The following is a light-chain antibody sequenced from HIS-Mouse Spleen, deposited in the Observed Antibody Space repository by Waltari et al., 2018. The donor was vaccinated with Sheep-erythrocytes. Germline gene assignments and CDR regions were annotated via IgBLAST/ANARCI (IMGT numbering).Light chain of an antibody. Sequence: QSALTQPASVSGSPGQSITISCTGTSSDVGSYNLVSWYQQHPGKAPKLMIYAGSKRPSGVSNRFSGSKSGNTASLTISGLQAMDEADYYCQAWDSSAYVFGTGTKVTVL. CDR1: SSDVGSYNL. CDR2: AGS. J-gene: IGLJ1*01. CDR3: QAWDSSAYV. V-gene: IGLV2-23*01.